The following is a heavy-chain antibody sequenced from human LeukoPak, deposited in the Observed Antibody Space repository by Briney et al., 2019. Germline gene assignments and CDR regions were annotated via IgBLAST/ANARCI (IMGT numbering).Heavy chain of an antibody. D-gene: IGHD6-13*01. CDR1: GFTFCSYG. J-gene: IGHJ4*02. CDR2: IWYAGSNK. CDR3: AKVGIEAAGSYFDY. Sequence: GGSLRLSCAASGFTFCSYGMHWVRQAPGRGLEWVAVIWYAGSNKYYADSVKGRFTISRDNSKNTLYLQMNSLRAEDTAVYYCAKVGIEAAGSYFDYWGQGTLVTVSS. V-gene: IGHV3-33*06.